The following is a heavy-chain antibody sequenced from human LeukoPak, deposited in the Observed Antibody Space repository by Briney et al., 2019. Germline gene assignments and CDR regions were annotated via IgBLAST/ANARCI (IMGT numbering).Heavy chain of an antibody. V-gene: IGHV3-21*03. D-gene: IGHD2-21*02. CDR2: ISSTSSYI. CDR3: MVTHPQHYYFDY. Sequence: GGSLRLSCAASGFSFSSYSMNWVRQAPGKGLEWVSSISSTSSYIYYADSVKGRFTISRDNAKNSLYLQMNRLRAEDTAVYRCMVTHPQHYYFDYWGQGTLVTVSS. J-gene: IGHJ4*02. CDR1: GFSFSSYS.